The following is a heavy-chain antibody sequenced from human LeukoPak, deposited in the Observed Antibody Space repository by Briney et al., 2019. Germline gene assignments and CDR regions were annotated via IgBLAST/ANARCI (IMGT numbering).Heavy chain of an antibody. J-gene: IGHJ5*02. CDR1: GGSISNYY. V-gene: IGHV4-4*07. CDR2: IYTSGST. D-gene: IGHD3-10*02. Sequence: SETLSLTCTVPGGSISNYYWSWIRQPAGKGLEWIGRIYTSGSTKYNPSLKSRVTISVDKSKNLFSLKLSSVTAADTAVYYCARESPTFDWLGPWGQGTLVTVSS. CDR3: ARESPTFDWLGP.